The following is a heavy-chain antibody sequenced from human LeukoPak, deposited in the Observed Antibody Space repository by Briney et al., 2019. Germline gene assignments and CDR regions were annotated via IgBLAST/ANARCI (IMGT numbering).Heavy chain of an antibody. J-gene: IGHJ4*02. V-gene: IGHV3-7*01. CDR2: ISKDGSEK. D-gene: IGHD4-17*01. Sequence: GGSLRLSCAASGFTFSNYWMSWVRQAPGKGLEWVANISKDGSEKYYVDSVKGRFTISRDNAKNSLYLQMNSLRVEDTAVYYCARDTVTYWGQGTLVTVSS. CDR1: GFTFSNYW. CDR3: ARDTVTY.